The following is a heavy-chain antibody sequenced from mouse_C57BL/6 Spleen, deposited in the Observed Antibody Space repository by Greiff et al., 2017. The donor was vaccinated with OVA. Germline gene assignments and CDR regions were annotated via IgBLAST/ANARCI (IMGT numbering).Heavy chain of an antibody. J-gene: IGHJ3*01. CDR3: ARGSSKGFAY. CDR2: ISSGSSTI. Sequence: EVKLMESGGGLVKPGGSLKLSCAASGFTFSDYGMHWVRQAPEKGLEWVAYISSGSSTIYYADTVKGRFTISRDNAKNTLFLQMTSLRSEDTAMYYCARGSSKGFAYWGQGTLVTVSA. CDR1: GFTFSDYG. V-gene: IGHV5-17*01. D-gene: IGHD3-2*02.